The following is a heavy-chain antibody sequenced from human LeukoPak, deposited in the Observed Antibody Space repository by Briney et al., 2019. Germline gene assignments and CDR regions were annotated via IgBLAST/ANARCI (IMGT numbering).Heavy chain of an antibody. CDR2: FHHSESA. V-gene: IGHV4-59*01. Sequence: SETLSLTCTVSGGSMSSYFWNWTRQPPAKGLAWIGYFHHSESAKYNPSLTSRATISVDTSKRQVALNLSSVTAADTTTYYGARVDVYYDSSGSEANYRYFDFWGRGTLVTVSS. J-gene: IGHJ2*01. D-gene: IGHD3-22*01. CDR1: GGSMSSYF. CDR3: ARVDVYYDSSGSEANYRYFDF.